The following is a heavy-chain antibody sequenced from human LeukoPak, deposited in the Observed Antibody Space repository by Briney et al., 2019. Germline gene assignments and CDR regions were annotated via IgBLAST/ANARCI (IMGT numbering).Heavy chain of an antibody. D-gene: IGHD2-2*01. J-gene: IGHJ4*02. CDR3: ARPYCSSTSCYDWDDY. CDR1: GGSISSSSYY. V-gene: IGHV4-39*01. Sequence: SETLSLTCTVSGGSISSSSYYWGWIRQPPGKGLEWIGSIYYSGSTYYNPSLKSRVTISVDTSKNQFSLKLSSVTAADTAVYYCARPYCSSTSCYDWDDYWGQGTLVTVSS. CDR2: IYYSGST.